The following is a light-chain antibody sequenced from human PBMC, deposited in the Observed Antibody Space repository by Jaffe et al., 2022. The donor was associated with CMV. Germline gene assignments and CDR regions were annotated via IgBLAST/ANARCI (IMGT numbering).Light chain of an antibody. CDR2: EHN. CDR1: SGSIASNY. V-gene: IGLV6-57*04. J-gene: IGLJ2*01. CDR3: QSYDTNNHVV. Sequence: NFVLTQPHSVSESPGKTVTISCTRSSGSIASNYVQWYQQRPGSAPTTVIYEHNQRPSGVPDRFSGSIDTSSNSASLTISGLNTEDEADYCCQSYDTNNHVVFGGGTKLTVL.